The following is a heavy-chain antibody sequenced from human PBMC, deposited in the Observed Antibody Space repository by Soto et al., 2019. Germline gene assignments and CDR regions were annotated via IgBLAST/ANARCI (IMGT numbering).Heavy chain of an antibody. CDR3: ARDQSVVVVVAATPAVGMDV. V-gene: IGHV1-46*01. J-gene: IGHJ6*02. CDR2: INPNGGST. CDR1: GYTFTSYY. Sequence: QVQLVQSGAEVKKPGASVKVSCKASGYTFTSYYMHWVRQAPGQGLEWMGIINPNGGSTSYAQKLQGTVTMTRDTSTSTAYMELSSLRSEDTAVYYCARDQSVVVVVAATPAVGMDVWGQGTTVTVSS. D-gene: IGHD2-15*01.